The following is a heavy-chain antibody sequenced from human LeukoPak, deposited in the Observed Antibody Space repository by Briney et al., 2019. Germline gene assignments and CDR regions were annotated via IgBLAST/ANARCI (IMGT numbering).Heavy chain of an antibody. CDR3: ARGEDIAATLDYFDY. J-gene: IGHJ4*02. CDR1: GYTFTSYG. CDR2: ISAYNGNT. V-gene: IGHV1-18*01. D-gene: IGHD5-12*01. Sequence: GASVKVSCKASGYTFTSYGISWVRQAPGQGLEWMGWISAYNGNTNYAQKLQGRVTMTTDTSTSTAYMELRSLRSDDTAVYYCARGEDIAATLDYFDYWGQGTLVTVSS.